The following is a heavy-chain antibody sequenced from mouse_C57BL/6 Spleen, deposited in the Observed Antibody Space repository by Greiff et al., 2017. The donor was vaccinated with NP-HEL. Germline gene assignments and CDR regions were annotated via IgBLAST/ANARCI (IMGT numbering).Heavy chain of an antibody. V-gene: IGHV3-6*01. CDR2: ISYDGSN. J-gene: IGHJ4*01. Sequence: VQLKESGPGLVKPSQSLSLTCSVTGYSITSGYYWNWIRQFPGNKLEWMGYISYDGSNNYNPSLKNRISITRDTSKNQFFLKLNSVTTEDTATYYCARETLNYYAMDYWGQGTSVTVSS. CDR1: GYSITSGYY. CDR3: ARETLNYYAMDY.